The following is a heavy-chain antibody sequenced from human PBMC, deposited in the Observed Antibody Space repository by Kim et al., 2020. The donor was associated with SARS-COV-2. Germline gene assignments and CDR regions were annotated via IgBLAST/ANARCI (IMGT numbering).Heavy chain of an antibody. V-gene: IGHV4-34*01. D-gene: IGHD7-27*01. CDR2: INHSGST. Sequence: SETLSLTCAVYGGSFRGSYWSWIRQPPGKGLEWIGEINHSGSTNYNPSLKSRVTISVDTSKNQFSLKLSSVTAADTAVYYCARPCVPGDRGAFDIWGQGTMVTVSS. J-gene: IGHJ3*02. CDR3: ARPCVPGDRGAFDI. CDR1: GGSFRGSY.